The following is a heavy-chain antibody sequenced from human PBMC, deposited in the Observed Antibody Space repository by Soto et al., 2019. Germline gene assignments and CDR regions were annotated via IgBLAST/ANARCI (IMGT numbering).Heavy chain of an antibody. Sequence: GGSLRLSCAASGFTFSSYAMSWVRQAPGKGLEWVSAISGSGGSTYYADSVKGRFTISRDNSKNTLYLQMNSLRAEDTAVYYCAKPLGASVLRFLEWPVYYYYGMDVWGQGTTVTVSS. D-gene: IGHD3-3*01. CDR2: ISGSGGST. V-gene: IGHV3-23*01. CDR1: GFTFSSYA. CDR3: AKPLGASVLRFLEWPVYYYYGMDV. J-gene: IGHJ6*02.